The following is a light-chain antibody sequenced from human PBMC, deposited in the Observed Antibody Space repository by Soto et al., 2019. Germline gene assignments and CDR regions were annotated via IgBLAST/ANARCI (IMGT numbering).Light chain of an antibody. J-gene: IGKJ1*01. V-gene: IGKV1-5*01. Sequence: DIQMTQSPSTLSASVGDRVTITCRASQSISSWLAWYQQKPGKAPKLLIYDASSLESGVPSRFSSSGSGTEFTLTISSLQPDDFATYYCQQYNSYSRTFGQGPKV. CDR2: DAS. CDR1: QSISSW. CDR3: QQYNSYSRT.